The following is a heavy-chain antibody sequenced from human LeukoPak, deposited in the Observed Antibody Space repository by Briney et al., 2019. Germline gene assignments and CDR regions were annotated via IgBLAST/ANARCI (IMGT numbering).Heavy chain of an antibody. D-gene: IGHD3-3*01. CDR3: ARDKTIFGEVDL. CDR1: GFTFSSYS. Sequence: PGGSLRLSCAASGFTFSSYSMNWVRQAPGKGLEWVSSISSSTYIYYADSVKGRFTISRDNAKNSLYLQMNSLRAEDTAVYYCARDKTIFGEVDLWGQGTLVTVSS. V-gene: IGHV3-21*01. J-gene: IGHJ5*02. CDR2: ISSSTYI.